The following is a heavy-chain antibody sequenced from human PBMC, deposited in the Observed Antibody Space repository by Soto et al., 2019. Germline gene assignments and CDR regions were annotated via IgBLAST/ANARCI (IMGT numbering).Heavy chain of an antibody. J-gene: IGHJ5*02. CDR1: GGSFSCYY. Sequence: SETLSLTCAVYGGSFSCYYWIWIRQPPGKGLEWIGEINHSGSTNYNPSLKSRVTISVDTSKNQFSLKLSSVTAADTAVYYCATAFLGYCSSTSCDNWFDPWGQGTLVTVSS. CDR2: INHSGST. D-gene: IGHD2-2*01. CDR3: ATAFLGYCSSTSCDNWFDP. V-gene: IGHV4-34*01.